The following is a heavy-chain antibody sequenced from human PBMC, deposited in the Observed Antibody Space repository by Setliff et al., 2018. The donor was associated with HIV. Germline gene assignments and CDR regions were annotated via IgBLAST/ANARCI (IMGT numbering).Heavy chain of an antibody. Sequence: ASVKVSCKASGYTFTGYYMHWVRQAPGQGLEWMGWVNPNSGGTNYAQKFQGWVTMTRDTSISTAYMELSRLRSDDTAVYYCARTSSYSSGWSAKYAFDIWGQGTMVTVSS. CDR2: VNPNSGGT. V-gene: IGHV1-2*04. CDR1: GYTFTGYY. D-gene: IGHD6-19*01. J-gene: IGHJ3*02. CDR3: ARTSSYSSGWSAKYAFDI.